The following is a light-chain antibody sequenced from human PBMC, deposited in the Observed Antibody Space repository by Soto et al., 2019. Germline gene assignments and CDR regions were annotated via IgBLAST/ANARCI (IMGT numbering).Light chain of an antibody. V-gene: IGLV2-8*01. Sequence: QSALTQPPSASGSPGQSVTISCTGTSSDVGNDYYVSWYQQYPGKAPKLMIYDVNKRPSGVPDRFSGSKSGNTASLTVSGLQAEDEADYYCTSYAAGKNVVFGGGTKVTVL. J-gene: IGLJ2*01. CDR2: DVN. CDR1: SSDVGNDYY. CDR3: TSYAAGKNVV.